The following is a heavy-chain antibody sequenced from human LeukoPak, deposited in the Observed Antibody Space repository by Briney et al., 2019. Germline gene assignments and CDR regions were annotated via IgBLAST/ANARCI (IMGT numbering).Heavy chain of an antibody. Sequence: PSDTLFLTCAVSGVSISPYYWAWIRQPPGKGLEWIGYIHTNGSNNQYPSLKSRVTISVDKSKNHFSLRLTSVTAADTAVYYCARLSAAVHLGAFDLWGQGTMVTVSS. CDR2: IHTNGSN. CDR3: ARLSAAVHLGAFDL. CDR1: GVSISPYY. V-gene: IGHV4-4*09. D-gene: IGHD3-3*01. J-gene: IGHJ3*01.